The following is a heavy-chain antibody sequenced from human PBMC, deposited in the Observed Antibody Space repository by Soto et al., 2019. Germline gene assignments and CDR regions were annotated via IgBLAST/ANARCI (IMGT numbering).Heavy chain of an antibody. Sequence: GESLKISGKGSGYKFTNYWLSWVRQTPGKGLEWMGRIDPSDYYINYMPSCRGDVTISIDESISTAHLQWSSLKASDTATYYCAIVTAETAYHYFDFWGQGTLVTVSS. CDR1: GYKFTNYW. D-gene: IGHD1-1*01. CDR3: AIVTAETAYHYFDF. J-gene: IGHJ4*02. CDR2: IDPSDYYI. V-gene: IGHV5-10-1*01.